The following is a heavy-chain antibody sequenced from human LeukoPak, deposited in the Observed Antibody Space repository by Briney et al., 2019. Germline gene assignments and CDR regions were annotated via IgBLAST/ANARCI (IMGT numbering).Heavy chain of an antibody. CDR2: IYYSGST. CDR1: GGSISSSSYY. CDR3: ASKNTIFGVVVFDY. J-gene: IGHJ4*02. Sequence: SETLSLTXTVSGGSISSSSYYWGCIRQPPGKGLEWIGSIYYSGSTYYNPSLKSRVTISVDTSKSQFSLKLSSVTAADTAVYYCASKNTIFGVVVFDYWGQGTLVTVSS. V-gene: IGHV4-39*01. D-gene: IGHD3-3*01.